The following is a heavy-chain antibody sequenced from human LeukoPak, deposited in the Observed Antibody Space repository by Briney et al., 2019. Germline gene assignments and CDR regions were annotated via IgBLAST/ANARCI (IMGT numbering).Heavy chain of an antibody. J-gene: IGHJ4*02. CDR3: AREMPGANTFDS. CDR1: GFIVSSDY. V-gene: IGHV3-66*01. Sequence: GSLRLSCAASGFIVSSDYMSWVRQAPGKGLEWVSVIYSGGSTHYADSVKGRFTVSRDNSKNTLYLQMNSLRAEDTAVYYCAREMPGANTFDSWGQGTLVTVSS. D-gene: IGHD2-2*01. CDR2: IYSGGST.